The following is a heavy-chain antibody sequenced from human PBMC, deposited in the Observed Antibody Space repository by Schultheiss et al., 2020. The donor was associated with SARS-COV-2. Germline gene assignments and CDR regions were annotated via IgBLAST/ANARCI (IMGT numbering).Heavy chain of an antibody. CDR2: ISDSGSTI. CDR3: AKGNTGYSSSWSPNWYFDL. V-gene: IGHV3-48*03. Sequence: GGSLRLSCAASGFTFSGYEMNWVRQAPGKGLEWISYISDSGSTINYADSVKGRFTISRDNAKNSLYLQMNSLRAEDTAIYYCAKGNTGYSSSWSPNWYFDLWGRGTLVTVSS. D-gene: IGHD6-13*01. CDR1: GFTFSGYE. J-gene: IGHJ2*01.